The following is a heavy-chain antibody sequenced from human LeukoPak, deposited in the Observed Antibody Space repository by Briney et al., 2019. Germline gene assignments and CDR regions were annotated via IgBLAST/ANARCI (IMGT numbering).Heavy chain of an antibody. CDR1: GFTFSSYE. J-gene: IGHJ6*03. CDR3: ASRQDGYSSSWSDYYYYYMDV. Sequence: GGPLRLSCAASGFTFSSYEMNWVRQAPGKGLEWVSYISSSGSTIYYADSVKGRFTISRDNAKNSLYLQMNSLRAEDTAVYYCASRQDGYSSSWSDYYYYYMDVWGKGTTVTISS. V-gene: IGHV3-48*03. CDR2: ISSSGSTI. D-gene: IGHD6-13*01.